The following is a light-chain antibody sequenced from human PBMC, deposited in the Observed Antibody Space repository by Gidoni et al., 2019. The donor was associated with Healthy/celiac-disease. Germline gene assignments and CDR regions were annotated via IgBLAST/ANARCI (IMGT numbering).Light chain of an antibody. V-gene: IGKV1-39*01. Sequence: DMQMTQTPSSLSASVGDRVTITCRASQSMSSYLNWYQQKPGKAPKLLIYAASSLQCGVPSRFSGSGSGTDFTLTISSLQPEDFATYYCQQSYSTPRAFGQGTKVEIK. CDR1: QSMSSY. J-gene: IGKJ1*01. CDR2: AAS. CDR3: QQSYSTPRA.